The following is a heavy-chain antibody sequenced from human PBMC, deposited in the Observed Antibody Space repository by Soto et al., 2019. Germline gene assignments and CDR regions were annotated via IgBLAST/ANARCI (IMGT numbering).Heavy chain of an antibody. J-gene: IGHJ6*02. CDR3: ARVFGQDIVVVPAAISGMDV. V-gene: IGHV5-10-1*01. Sequence: GEGPGWMGRIDPSDSYTNYSPSFQGHVTISADKSISTAYLQWSSLKASDTAMYYCARVFGQDIVVVPAAISGMDVWGQGTTVTVSS. CDR2: IDPSDSYT. D-gene: IGHD2-2*01.